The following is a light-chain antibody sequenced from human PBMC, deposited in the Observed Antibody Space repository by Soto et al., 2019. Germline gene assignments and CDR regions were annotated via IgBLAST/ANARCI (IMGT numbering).Light chain of an antibody. CDR3: ETWDSSLSAVV. Sequence: QSVLTQPPSVCAAPGQKVTISCSGSSSNIGNNYVSWYQQLPGTAPKLLIYENNKRPSGIPDRFSGSKSGTSATLGITGLQTGDEADYYCETWDSSLSAVVFGGGTKLTVL. CDR2: ENN. J-gene: IGLJ2*01. V-gene: IGLV1-51*02. CDR1: SSNIGNNY.